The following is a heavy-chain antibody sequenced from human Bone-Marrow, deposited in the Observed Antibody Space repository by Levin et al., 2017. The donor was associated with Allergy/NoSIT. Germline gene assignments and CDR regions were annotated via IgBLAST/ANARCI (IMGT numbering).Heavy chain of an antibody. D-gene: IGHD3-3*01. CDR1: GYSFTNFA. CDR2: INVANGNT. J-gene: IGHJ5*02. Sequence: ASVKVSCKASGYSFTNFAMHWVRQAPGQRLEWMGWINVANGNTKYSQKFQGRVTIFRDTSASTAYMELSGLTSEDTAVYYCARDQDYDFWSGNNWFDPWGQGTLVTVSS. CDR3: ARDQDYDFWSGNNWFDP. V-gene: IGHV1-3*01.